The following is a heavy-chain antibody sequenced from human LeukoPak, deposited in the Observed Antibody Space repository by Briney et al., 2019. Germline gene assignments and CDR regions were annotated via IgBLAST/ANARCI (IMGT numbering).Heavy chain of an antibody. V-gene: IGHV4-39*01. D-gene: IGHD6-19*01. CDR2: IYYSGST. J-gene: IGHJ5*02. CDR1: GGSISSSSYY. Sequence: SETLSLTCTVSGGSISSSSYYWGWIRQPPGKGLEWIGSIYYSGSTYYNPSLKSRVTISVDTSKNQFSLKLSSVTAADTAVYYCARAYSSGWHVHNWFDPWGQGTLVTVSS. CDR3: ARAYSSGWHVHNWFDP.